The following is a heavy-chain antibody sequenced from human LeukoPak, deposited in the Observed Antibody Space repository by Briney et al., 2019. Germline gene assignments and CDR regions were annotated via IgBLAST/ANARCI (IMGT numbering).Heavy chain of an antibody. CDR3: VRDPDALDY. Sequence: GGSLRLSCAASGFTFSSYSMNWVPQAPGKGLEWVSYITRSSSTIHYRDSVKGRFTISRDNAKNSLYLQMNSLRDEDTAVYYCVRDPDALDYWGQGTLVTVSS. CDR1: GFTFSSYS. J-gene: IGHJ4*02. CDR2: ITRSSSTI. V-gene: IGHV3-48*02.